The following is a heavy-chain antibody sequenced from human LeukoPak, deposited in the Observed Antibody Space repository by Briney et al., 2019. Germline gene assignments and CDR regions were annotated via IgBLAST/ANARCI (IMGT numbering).Heavy chain of an antibody. CDR2: INPSSGVT. CDR1: GYTFTDNY. CDR3: ARGAAAAGDFDY. D-gene: IGHD6-13*01. J-gene: IGHJ4*02. V-gene: IGHV1-2*02. Sequence: ASVKVSCKASGYTFTDNYMHWVRQAPGQRLEWMGWINPSSGVTDYARKFQGRVTMTRDTSISTAYMELSRLRSDDTAVYYCARGAAAAGDFDYWGQGTLVTVSS.